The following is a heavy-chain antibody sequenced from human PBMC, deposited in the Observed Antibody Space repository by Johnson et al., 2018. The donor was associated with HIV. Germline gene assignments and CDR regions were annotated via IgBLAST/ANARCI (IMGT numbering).Heavy chain of an antibody. D-gene: IGHD3-22*01. V-gene: IGHV3-23*04. CDR2: ISGSGGST. CDR3: TTDLGYYDSSGDAFDI. Sequence: EVQLVESGGGLVQPGGSLRLSCAASGFTVSSNYMSWVRQAPGKGLEWVSAISGSGGSTYYADSVKGRLTISRDNSKNTLYLQVNSLKTEDTAVYYCTTDLGYYDSSGDAFDIWGQGTMVTVSS. CDR1: GFTVSSNY. J-gene: IGHJ3*02.